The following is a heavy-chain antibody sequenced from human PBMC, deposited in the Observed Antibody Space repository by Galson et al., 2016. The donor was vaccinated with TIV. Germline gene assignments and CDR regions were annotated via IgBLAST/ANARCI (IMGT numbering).Heavy chain of an antibody. CDR2: ISWNSGNV. CDR1: GFTFEDYA. Sequence: SLRLSCAASGFTFEDYAMHWVRQVPGKGLEWVSGISWNSGNVAYADSLKGRFTISRDNAKDSLYLQINSLRADDTAFYYCAKGAGRYSRSWYFDYWGQGTLVTVSS. D-gene: IGHD6-13*01. V-gene: IGHV3-9*01. J-gene: IGHJ4*02. CDR3: AKGAGRYSRSWYFDY.